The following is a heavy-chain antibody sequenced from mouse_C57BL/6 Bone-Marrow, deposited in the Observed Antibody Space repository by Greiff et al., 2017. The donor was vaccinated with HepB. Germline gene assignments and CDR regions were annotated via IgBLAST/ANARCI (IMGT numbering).Heavy chain of an antibody. CDR1: GYTFTSYW. V-gene: IGHV1-55*01. CDR2: IYPGSGST. Sequence: QVQLQQPGAELVKPGASVKMSCKASGYTFTSYWITWVKQRPGQGLEWIGDIYPGSGSTNYNEKFKSKATLTVDTSSSTAYMQLSSLTSEDSAVYYCAREGRYGNYDTYWGQGTLVTVSA. D-gene: IGHD2-1*01. CDR3: AREGRYGNYDTY. J-gene: IGHJ3*01.